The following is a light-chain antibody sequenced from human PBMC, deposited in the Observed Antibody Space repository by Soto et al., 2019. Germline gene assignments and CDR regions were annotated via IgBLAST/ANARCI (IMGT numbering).Light chain of an antibody. CDR3: QQYGSSVT. V-gene: IGKV3-20*01. CDR2: DAS. Sequence: IVMTQSPDSLSFSPGERATLSCRASQTIRTSLAWYQQRPGQAPRLLIFDASRKTFGVPDRFTGSGSGTDFTLTINRLEPEDFGVYSCQQYGSSVTFGGGTKVEIX. J-gene: IGKJ4*01. CDR1: QTIRTS.